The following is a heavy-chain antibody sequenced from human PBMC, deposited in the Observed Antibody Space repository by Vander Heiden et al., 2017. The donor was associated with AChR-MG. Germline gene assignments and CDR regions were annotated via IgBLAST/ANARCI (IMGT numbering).Heavy chain of an antibody. J-gene: IGHJ3*02. CDR3: ARDGFLAYCGGDCYYDAFDI. Sequence: QVQLVQSGAEVKKPGSSVKVSCKASGGTFSSYAISGVRQAPGQGLEWMGGIIPIFGTANYAQKFQGRVTITADKSTSTAYMELSSLRSEDTAVYYCARDGFLAYCGGDCYYDAFDIWGQGTMVTVSS. D-gene: IGHD2-21*02. CDR1: GGTFSSYA. CDR2: IIPIFGTA. V-gene: IGHV1-69*06.